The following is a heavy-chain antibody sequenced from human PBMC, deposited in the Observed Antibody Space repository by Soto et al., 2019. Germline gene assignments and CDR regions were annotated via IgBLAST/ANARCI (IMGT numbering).Heavy chain of an antibody. CDR1: GFTFSSYG. V-gene: IGHV3-30*18. CDR2: ISYDGSNK. D-gene: IGHD6-19*01. CDR3: AKDLIGGSSGWYGVPSLNYYYGMDV. Sequence: GGSLRLSCAASGFTFSSYGMHWVRQAPGKGLEWVAVISYDGSNKYYADSVKGRFTISRDNSKNTLYLQMNSLRAEDTAVYYCAKDLIGGSSGWYGVPSLNYYYGMDVWGQGTTVTVSS. J-gene: IGHJ6*02.